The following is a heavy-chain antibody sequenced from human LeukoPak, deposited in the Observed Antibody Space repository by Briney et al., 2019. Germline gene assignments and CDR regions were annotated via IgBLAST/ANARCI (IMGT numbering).Heavy chain of an antibody. CDR3: ARHYYDSSGYYYVYGWFDP. CDR1: GGSISSDNYY. D-gene: IGHD3-22*01. CDR2: INHSGST. V-gene: IGHV4-39*01. Sequence: SETLSLTCTVSGGSISSDNYYWGWIRQPPGKGLEWIGEINHSGSTNYNPSLKSRVTISVDTSKNQFSLKLSSVTAADTAVYYCARHYYDSSGYYYVYGWFDPWGQGTLVTVSS. J-gene: IGHJ5*02.